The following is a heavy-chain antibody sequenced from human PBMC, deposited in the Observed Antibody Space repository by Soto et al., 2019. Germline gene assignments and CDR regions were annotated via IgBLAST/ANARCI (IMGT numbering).Heavy chain of an antibody. CDR2: ISAYNGNT. D-gene: IGHD5-18*01. J-gene: IGHJ5*02. CDR3: ARVGETWIQLWFARVPSGRFDP. CDR1: GYTFTSYG. Sequence: ASVKVSCKASGYTFTSYGISWVRQAPGQGLEWMGWISAYNGNTNYAQKLQGRVTMTTDTSTSTAYMELRSLRSDDTAVYYCARVGETWIQLWFARVPSGRFDPWGQGTLVTSPQ. V-gene: IGHV1-18*04.